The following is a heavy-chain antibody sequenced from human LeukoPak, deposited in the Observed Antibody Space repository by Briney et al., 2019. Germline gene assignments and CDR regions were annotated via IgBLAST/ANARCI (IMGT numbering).Heavy chain of an antibody. CDR3: ARGTRGSYYTDV. V-gene: IGHV4-39*07. Sequence: SETLSLTCTVYGASISSTNHYWGWLRQPPGKGLEWIGSNYFSGSTYYNPSLKSRVAISVDTSKNQFSMKLSSVTAADTALYYCARGTRGSYYTDVWGKGTTVTVSS. CDR2: NYFSGST. D-gene: IGHD3-10*01. CDR1: GASISSTNHY. J-gene: IGHJ6*03.